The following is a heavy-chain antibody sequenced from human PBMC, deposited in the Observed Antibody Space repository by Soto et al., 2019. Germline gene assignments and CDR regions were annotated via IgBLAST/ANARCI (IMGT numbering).Heavy chain of an antibody. Sequence: QVQLQESGPGLVKPSETLSLTCTVSGGSVSSGSYYWNWIRQPPGKGLEWIGYVYDSGSTVYNPSLKSRLTISVDRYKNQFSLRLKSVTAADTAVYYCAREERGGLVWGHRFDPWGQGTLVTVS. CDR3: AREERGGLVWGHRFDP. V-gene: IGHV4-61*01. CDR1: GGSVSSGSYY. CDR2: VYDSGST. J-gene: IGHJ5*02. D-gene: IGHD3-16*01.